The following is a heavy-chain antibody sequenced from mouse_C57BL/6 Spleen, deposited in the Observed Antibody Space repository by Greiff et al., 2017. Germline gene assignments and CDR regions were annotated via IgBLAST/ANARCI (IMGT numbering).Heavy chain of an antibody. CDR2: IWTGGGT. J-gene: IGHJ3*01. CDR1: GFSLTSYA. V-gene: IGHV2-9-1*01. Sequence: VQVVESGPGLVAPSQSLSITCTVSGFSLTSYAISWVRQPPGKGLEWLGVIWTGGGTNYNSALKSRLSISKDNSKNQVFLKMNSLRTYDTARYYCAHYDYDEGFAYWGQGTLVTVSA. CDR3: AHYDYDEGFAY. D-gene: IGHD2-4*01.